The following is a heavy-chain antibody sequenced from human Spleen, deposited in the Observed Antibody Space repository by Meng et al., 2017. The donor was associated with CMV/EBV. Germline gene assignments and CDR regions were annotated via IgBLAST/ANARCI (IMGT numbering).Heavy chain of an antibody. D-gene: IGHD6-19*01. CDR2: IQDGGTT. CDR1: RFTVSTNY. V-gene: IGHV3-66*02. Sequence: GESLKISCAASRFTVSTNYMNWVRQAPGKGLEWVSVIQDGGTTYYADSVKGRFTATRDRSKNTLYLQMSSLRVEDTAVYYCARSNSSGWKRAGGYYGMDVWGQGTTVTVSS. J-gene: IGHJ6*02. CDR3: ARSNSSGWKRAGGYYGMDV.